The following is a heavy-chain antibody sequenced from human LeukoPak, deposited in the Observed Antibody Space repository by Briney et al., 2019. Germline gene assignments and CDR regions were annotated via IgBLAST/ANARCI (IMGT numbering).Heavy chain of an antibody. J-gene: IGHJ6*03. CDR3: VRGEFSYGPLDYYYYMDV. D-gene: IGHD5-18*01. V-gene: IGHV3-21*01. Sequence: PGGSLRLSCAASGFTFIDYTMNWVRQAPGKGMEWVSSISSSSSYIYYADSVKGRFTISRDNAKNSLSLQMKSLRAEDTAVYYCVRGEFSYGPLDYYYYMDVWGKGTTVTVSS. CDR2: ISSSSSYI. CDR1: GFTFIDYT.